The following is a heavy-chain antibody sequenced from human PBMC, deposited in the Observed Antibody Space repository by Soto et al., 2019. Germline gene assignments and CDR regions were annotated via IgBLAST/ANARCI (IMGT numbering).Heavy chain of an antibody. D-gene: IGHD6-13*01. Sequence: GGSLRLSCAASGFTFSSYSMNWVRQAPGKGLEWVSYISSSSSTIYYADSVKGRFTISRDNAKNSLYLQMNILRDEDTAVYYCARDLTPQYSSSWTRGFDYWGQGTLVTVSS. J-gene: IGHJ4*02. CDR1: GFTFSSYS. CDR2: ISSSSSTI. V-gene: IGHV3-48*02. CDR3: ARDLTPQYSSSWTRGFDY.